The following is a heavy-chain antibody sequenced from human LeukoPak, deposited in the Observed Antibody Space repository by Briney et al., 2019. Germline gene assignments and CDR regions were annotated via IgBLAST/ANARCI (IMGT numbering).Heavy chain of an antibody. J-gene: IGHJ4*02. CDR2: IYYSGTT. Sequence: SETPSLTCTVSGGSISGGGFYWSWIRQHPGKGLEWLGYIYYSGTTYYNPSLKSRVTFSVDTSKNQFSLKLNPVTAADTALYYCARGTTDGYSYGRFDYWGQGTLVTVSS. CDR1: GGSISGGGFY. V-gene: IGHV4-31*03. CDR3: ARGTTDGYSYGRFDY. D-gene: IGHD5-18*01.